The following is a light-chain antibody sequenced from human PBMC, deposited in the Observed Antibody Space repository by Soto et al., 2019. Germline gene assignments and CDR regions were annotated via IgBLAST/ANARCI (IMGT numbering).Light chain of an antibody. V-gene: IGKV3-20*01. J-gene: IGKJ1*01. Sequence: EMVLTQSPGTLSLSPGGRATLSLRASQTISSSYLAWYQQKPVQAPRLLMYGISRRATGIPDRFSGSGSGTDFTLTITRLEPQDFAVYYSQKYVTSSPRTFGQGTKVDIK. CDR2: GIS. CDR3: QKYVTSSPRT. CDR1: QTISSSY.